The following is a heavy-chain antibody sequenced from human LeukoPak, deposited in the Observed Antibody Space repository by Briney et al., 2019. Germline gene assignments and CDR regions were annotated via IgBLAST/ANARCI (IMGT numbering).Heavy chain of an antibody. V-gene: IGHV3-30*02. J-gene: IGHJ4*02. CDR1: GFTFSSYG. CDR3: AKNVLGYCSSTSCL. Sequence: PGGSLRLSCAASGFTFSSYGMHWVRQAPGKGLEWVAFIRYDGSNKYYADSVKGRFTISRDNSKNTLYLQMNSLRAEDTAVYYCAKNVLGYCSSTSCLWGQGTLVTVSS. D-gene: IGHD2-2*01. CDR2: IRYDGSNK.